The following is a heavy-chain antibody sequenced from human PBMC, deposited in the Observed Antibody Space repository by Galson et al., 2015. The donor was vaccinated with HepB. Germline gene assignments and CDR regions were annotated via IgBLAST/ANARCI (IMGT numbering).Heavy chain of an antibody. CDR1: GGSISSSSYY. J-gene: IGHJ4*02. CDR3: ARHYRTSFWEPDY. CDR2: IYYSGST. Sequence: ETLSLTCTVSGGSISSSSYYWGWIRQPPGKGLEWIGSIYYSGSTYYNPSLKGRVTISVDTSKNQFSLKLSSVTAADTAVYYCARHYRTSFWEPDYWGQGTLVTVSS. D-gene: IGHD1-14*01. V-gene: IGHV4-39*01.